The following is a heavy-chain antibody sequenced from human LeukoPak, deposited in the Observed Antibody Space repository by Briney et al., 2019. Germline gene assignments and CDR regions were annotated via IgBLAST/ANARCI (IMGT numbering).Heavy chain of an antibody. J-gene: IGHJ6*03. Sequence: GGSLRLSCAASGFTFSSYSMNWVRQDPGKGLEWVSSISSSSSYIYYADSVKGRFTISRDNAKNSLYLQMNSLRAEDTAVYYCARDLYYSYYMDVWGKGTTVTVSS. CDR3: ARDLYYSYYMDV. CDR2: ISSSSSYI. CDR1: GFTFSSYS. V-gene: IGHV3-21*01.